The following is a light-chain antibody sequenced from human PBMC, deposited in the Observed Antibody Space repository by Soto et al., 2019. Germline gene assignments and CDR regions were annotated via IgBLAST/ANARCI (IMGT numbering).Light chain of an antibody. CDR1: SSDIGDYNY. Sequence: QSALTQPASVSGSPGQSIAISCTGTSSDIGDYNYVSWYQQHPGNAPKLMIYEVSHRPSGVSNRFSGSKSGNTASLTISGLQAEDEADYYCNSYTSSSTYVFGTYVFGTGTKVTVL. J-gene: IGLJ1*01. V-gene: IGLV2-14*01. CDR3: NSYTSSSTYVFGTYV. CDR2: EVS.